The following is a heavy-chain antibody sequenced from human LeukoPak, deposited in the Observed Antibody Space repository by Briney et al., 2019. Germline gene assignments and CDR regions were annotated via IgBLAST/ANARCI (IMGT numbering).Heavy chain of an antibody. D-gene: IGHD5-18*01. V-gene: IGHV4-59*01. J-gene: IGHJ6*02. CDR3: ARVDTAYYYYGMDV. CDR2: IYYSGST. Sequence: SETLSLTCTVSGGSISSYYWSWIRQPPGKGLEWIGYIYYSGSTNYNPSLKSRVTISVDTSKNQFSLKLSSVTAADTAVYYCARVDTAYYYYGMDVWGQGTTVTVSS. CDR1: GGSISSYY.